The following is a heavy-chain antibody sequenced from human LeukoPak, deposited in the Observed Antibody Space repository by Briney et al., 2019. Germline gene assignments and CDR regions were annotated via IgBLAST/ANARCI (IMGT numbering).Heavy chain of an antibody. J-gene: IGHJ4*02. D-gene: IGHD3-3*01. V-gene: IGHV3-74*01. CDR2: NGTTT. CDR3: GRDLMSGY. Sequence: QPGGSLILSCAASGFTFSSYWMHWVRQAPGKGLVWVSRNGTTTNYADSVKGRFTISRDNAKNTLYLQMNSLRAEDTAVYYCGRDLMSGYWGQGTLVTVSS. CDR1: GFTFSSYW.